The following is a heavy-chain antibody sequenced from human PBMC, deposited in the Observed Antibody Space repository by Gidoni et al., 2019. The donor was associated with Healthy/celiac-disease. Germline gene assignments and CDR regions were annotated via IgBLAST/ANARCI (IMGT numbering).Heavy chain of an antibody. CDR3: ARGRVRAVAGLYYFDY. Sequence: QVQLQQWGAGLLKPSETLSLTCAVYGGSFSGYYWSWIRQPPGKGLEWIGEINHSGSTNYNPSLKSRVTISVDTSKNQFSLKLSSVTAADTAVYYCARGRVRAVAGLYYFDYWGQGTLVTVSS. CDR1: GGSFSGYY. J-gene: IGHJ4*02. V-gene: IGHV4-34*01. D-gene: IGHD6-19*01. CDR2: INHSGST.